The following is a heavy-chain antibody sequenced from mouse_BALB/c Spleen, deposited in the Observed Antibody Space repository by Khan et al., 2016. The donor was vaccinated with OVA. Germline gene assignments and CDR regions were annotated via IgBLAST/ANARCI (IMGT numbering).Heavy chain of an antibody. CDR2: INYSGST. V-gene: IGHV3-2*02. Sequence: VQLKQSGPGLVNPSQSLSLTCTVTGYLITSDYAWNWIRQFPGNKLEWMGYINYSGSTNYNPALKSRISITRDTSKNQFFLQLNSVTTEDTATYYCARDGSRYNYAMDYWGQGTSVTVSA. J-gene: IGHJ4*01. D-gene: IGHD2-3*01. CDR1: GYLITSDYA. CDR3: ARDGSRYNYAMDY.